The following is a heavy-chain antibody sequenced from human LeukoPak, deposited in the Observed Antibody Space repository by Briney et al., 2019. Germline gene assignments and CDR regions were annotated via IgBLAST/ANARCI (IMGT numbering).Heavy chain of an antibody. V-gene: IGHV1-2*02. CDR1: GYTFSGQH. Sequence: GASVNVSCKATGYTFSGQHIHWVRQAPAQGLAWMGWINSDSGGTNYVQKFQGRVTMTRDTSISTAYMNLSRLRADDTAVYYCARVISGLWHFDLWGRGTLVTVSS. J-gene: IGHJ2*01. D-gene: IGHD3-10*01. CDR2: INSDSGGT. CDR3: ARVISGLWHFDL.